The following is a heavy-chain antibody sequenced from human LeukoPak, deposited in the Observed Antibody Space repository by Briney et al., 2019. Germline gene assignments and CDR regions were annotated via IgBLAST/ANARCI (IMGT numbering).Heavy chain of an antibody. V-gene: IGHV4-59*08. Sequence: SGTLSLTCTVSGGSISSYYWSWIRQSPGKGLEWIGYIYSSGSIKYNPSLSGRVTISVDTSKNHFSLRLSSVTAPDTAVYYCARHFRTGGRSTDAFDIWGQGTMVSVSS. J-gene: IGHJ3*02. D-gene: IGHD2-15*01. CDR1: GGSISSYY. CDR2: IYSSGSI. CDR3: ARHFRTGGRSTDAFDI.